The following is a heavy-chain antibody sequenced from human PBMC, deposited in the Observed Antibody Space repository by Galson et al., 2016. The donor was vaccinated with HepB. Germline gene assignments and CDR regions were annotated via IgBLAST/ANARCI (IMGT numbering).Heavy chain of an antibody. J-gene: IGHJ4*02. CDR3: TRDYYGSLDH. CDR2: INDRSRSI. Sequence: SLRLSCAASGFSFSRHSMNWVRQAPGKGLEWVAYINDRSRSIFYAASVKGRFTISRDNAKNSLYLQMDSLRVEDTAVYYCTRDYYGSLDHWGQGTLVTVSS. V-gene: IGHV3-48*04. CDR1: GFSFSRHS. D-gene: IGHD3-10*01.